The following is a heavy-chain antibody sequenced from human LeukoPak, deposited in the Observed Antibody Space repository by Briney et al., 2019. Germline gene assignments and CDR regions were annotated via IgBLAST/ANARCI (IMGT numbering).Heavy chain of an antibody. Sequence: GGSLRLSCAASGFTFSSYSMNWVRQVPGKGLEWVSSISSSSSYIYYADSVKGRFTISRDNAKNSLYLQMNSLRAEDTAVYYCARDPSTYSSSWYLIYGMDVWGQGTTVTVSS. CDR2: ISSSSSYI. CDR3: ARDPSTYSSSWYLIYGMDV. CDR1: GFTFSSYS. V-gene: IGHV3-21*01. D-gene: IGHD6-13*01. J-gene: IGHJ6*02.